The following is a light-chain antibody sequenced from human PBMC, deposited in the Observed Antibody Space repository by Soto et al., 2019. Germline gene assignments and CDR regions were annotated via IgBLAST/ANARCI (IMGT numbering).Light chain of an antibody. CDR3: SSYSSRTTHVV. V-gene: IGLV2-14*03. CDR2: DVT. Sequence: SALTQPASVSGSPGRSVTISCTGTSTDIGDFNYVSWYQHLPGRAPKLIIYDVTNRPSGISYRFSASKSGRTASLTISGLQAEDEADYYCSSYSSRTTHVVFGGGTKVTVL. J-gene: IGLJ2*01. CDR1: STDIGDFNY.